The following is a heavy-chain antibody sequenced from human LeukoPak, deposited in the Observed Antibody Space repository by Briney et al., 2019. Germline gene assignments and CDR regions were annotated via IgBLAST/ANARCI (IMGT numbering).Heavy chain of an antibody. CDR2: MNPNSGNT. CDR1: GHTFTSYN. D-gene: IGHD4-17*01. J-gene: IGHJ3*02. V-gene: IGHV1-8*01. Sequence: GASVKVSCKASGHTFTSYNINWVRQATGQGLEWMGWMNPNSGNTGYAQKFQGRVTITRNTSISTAYMELSSLRSEDTAVYYCARYGDYIMQDAFDIWGQGTMVTVSS. CDR3: ARYGDYIMQDAFDI.